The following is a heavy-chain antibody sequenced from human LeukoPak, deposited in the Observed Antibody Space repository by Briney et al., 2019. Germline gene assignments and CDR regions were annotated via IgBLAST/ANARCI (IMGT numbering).Heavy chain of an antibody. J-gene: IGHJ4*02. V-gene: IGHV3-21*01. CDR1: GFTFSSYS. CDR2: ISSRSSYI. Sequence: GGSLRLSCAASGFTFSSYSMNWVRQAPGKGLEWVSSISSRSSYIYYADSVKGRFTISRDNAKNSLYLQMNSLRAEDTAVYYCASGTTVTADYWGQGTLVTVSS. D-gene: IGHD4-17*01. CDR3: ASGTTVTADY.